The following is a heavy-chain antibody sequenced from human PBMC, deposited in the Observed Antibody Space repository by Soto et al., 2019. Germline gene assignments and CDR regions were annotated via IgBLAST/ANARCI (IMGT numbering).Heavy chain of an antibody. CDR1: GGSISSYF. CDR2: IYDDGTT. V-gene: IGHV4-59*03. J-gene: IGHJ3*01. CDR3: VSSRSAIYGDALDV. D-gene: IGHD2-2*01. Sequence: SETLSLTCSVSGGSISSYFRNWLRQPPGKGLEWIGYIYDDGTTDYNPSLKGRVTILLDMSKNQFSLKLSSVTAADTAVYYCVSSRSAIYGDALDVWGQGTMVTVSS.